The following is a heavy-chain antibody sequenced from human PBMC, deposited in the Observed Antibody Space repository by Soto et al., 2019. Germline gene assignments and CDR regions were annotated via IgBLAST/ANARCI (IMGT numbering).Heavy chain of an antibody. CDR2: IYPGDSET. V-gene: IGHV5-51*01. J-gene: IGHJ6*02. Sequence: GESLKISCNGSAYTFTNYYIGWVRQMPGKGLEWMGIIYPGDSETTYSPSFQGQVTFSVDKSLNTAYLQWSSLKASDTGIYYCARLNTVTYYYYGMDVWGQGTTVTVSS. CDR3: ARLNTVTYYYYGMDV. CDR1: AYTFTNYY. D-gene: IGHD4-4*01.